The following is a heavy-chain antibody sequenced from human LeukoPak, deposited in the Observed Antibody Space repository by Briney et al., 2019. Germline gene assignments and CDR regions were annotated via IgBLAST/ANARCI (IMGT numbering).Heavy chain of an antibody. CDR2: ISAYNGNT. J-gene: IGHJ3*02. Sequence: ASVKVSCKASGYTFTSYGISWVRQAPGQGLEWMGWISAYNGNTNYAQTLQGRVTMTTDTSTSTAYMELRSLRSDDTAVYYCARDRRICSSTSCYTAAFDIWGQGTMVTVSS. CDR3: ARDRRICSSTSCYTAAFDI. CDR1: GYTFTSYG. V-gene: IGHV1-18*01. D-gene: IGHD2-2*02.